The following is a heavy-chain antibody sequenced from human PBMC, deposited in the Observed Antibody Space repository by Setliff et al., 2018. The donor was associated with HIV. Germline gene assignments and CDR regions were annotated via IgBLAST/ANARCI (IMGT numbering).Heavy chain of an antibody. V-gene: IGHV3-7*01. CDR2: IKQDGSEK. Sequence: GGSLRLSCAASGFAFSSYWMSWVRQAPGKGLEWVANIKQDGSEKDYVDSVKGRFTISRDNAKNSLYLQMNSLRVEDTAVYYCARDGPYYHDSSATDYWGQGTLVTVSS. J-gene: IGHJ4*02. CDR1: GFAFSSYW. D-gene: IGHD3-22*01. CDR3: ARDGPYYHDSSATDY.